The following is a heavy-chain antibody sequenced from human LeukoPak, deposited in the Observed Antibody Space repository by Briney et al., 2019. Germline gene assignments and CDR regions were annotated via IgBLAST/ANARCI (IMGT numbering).Heavy chain of an antibody. CDR3: ARDPEMATITYYMDV. D-gene: IGHD5-24*01. J-gene: IGHJ6*03. CDR1: GSTFTGYY. V-gene: IGHV1-2*02. Sequence: ASVKVSCKASGSTFTGYYMHWVRQAPGQGLEWMGWINPNSGGTNYAQKFQGRVTMTRDTSISTAYMELSRLRSDDTAVYYCARDPEMATITYYMDVWGKGTTVTVSS. CDR2: INPNSGGT.